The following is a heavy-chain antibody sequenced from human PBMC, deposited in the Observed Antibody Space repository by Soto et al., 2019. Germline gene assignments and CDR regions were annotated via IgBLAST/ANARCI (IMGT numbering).Heavy chain of an antibody. CDR1: GGSISSRSYF. CDR3: AREVALRFDP. V-gene: IGHV4-39*02. CDR2: FYSGST. D-gene: IGHD2-15*01. Sequence: QLQLQESGPGLVKPSETLSLTCTVSGGSISSRSYFWGWIRQSPGKGLEWIGNFYSGSTFYNPSRQRRVTISVDTSNNQFSLKLSSVTAADTAVYYCAREVALRFDPWGQGTLVTVSS. J-gene: IGHJ5*02.